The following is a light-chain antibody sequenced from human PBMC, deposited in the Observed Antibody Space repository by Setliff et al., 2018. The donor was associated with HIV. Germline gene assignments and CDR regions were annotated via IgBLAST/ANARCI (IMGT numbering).Light chain of an antibody. V-gene: IGLV2-14*01. Sequence: QSVLTQPASVSGSPGQSITISCTGTSSDVGYYDYVSWYQQHPGQAPRLMIYEVTNRPSGVSNRFSGSKSGSTASLTISGLQAEDEADYYCGSYTSTYTRVFGTGTKV. CDR3: GSYTSTYTRV. CDR2: EVT. J-gene: IGLJ1*01. CDR1: SSDVGYYDY.